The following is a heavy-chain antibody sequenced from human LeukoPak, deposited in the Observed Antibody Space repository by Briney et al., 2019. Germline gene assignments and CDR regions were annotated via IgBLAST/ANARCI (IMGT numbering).Heavy chain of an antibody. D-gene: IGHD2-8*01. CDR1: GFTFSSYA. V-gene: IGHV3-30-3*01. J-gene: IGHJ6*02. CDR2: ITYDGSNK. CDR3: AREQMGPNGYYYGMDV. Sequence: GGSLRLSCAASGFTFSSYAMHWVRQAPGKGLEWVAVITYDGSNKYYADSVKGRFTISRDNSKSTLYLQMDSLRGDDTAVFYCAREQMGPNGYYYGMDVWGQGTTVTVSS.